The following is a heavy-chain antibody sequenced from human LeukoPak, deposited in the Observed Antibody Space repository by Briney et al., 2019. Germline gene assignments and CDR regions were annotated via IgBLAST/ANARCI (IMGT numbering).Heavy chain of an antibody. V-gene: IGHV3-13*01. J-gene: IGHJ6*03. Sequence: GGSLRLSCAASGFTFSSYDIHWVRQATGKGLEWVSGIGTAGEIYYPGSVKGRFTISRENARNSLYLQMNSLRAGDTAVYYCARGPYSGYYGDYYYYYMDVWGKGTTVTISS. CDR3: ARGPYSGYYGDYYYYYMDV. D-gene: IGHD5-12*01. CDR1: GFTFSSYD. CDR2: IGTAGEI.